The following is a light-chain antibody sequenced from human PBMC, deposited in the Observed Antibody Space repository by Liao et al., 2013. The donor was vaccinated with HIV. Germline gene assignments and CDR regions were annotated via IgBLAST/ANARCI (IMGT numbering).Light chain of an antibody. V-gene: IGLV3-1*01. CDR2: QDN. Sequence: SYELTQPPSVSVSPGQTGSITCSGDSLGDKHASWYQQRPGQSPVLVIYQDNKRPSGIPERFSGSNSGNTATLTISGTQAMDEADYYCHVWDRGSEHPLFGGGTRLTVL. CDR3: HVWDRGSEHPL. CDR1: SLGDKH. J-gene: IGLJ2*01.